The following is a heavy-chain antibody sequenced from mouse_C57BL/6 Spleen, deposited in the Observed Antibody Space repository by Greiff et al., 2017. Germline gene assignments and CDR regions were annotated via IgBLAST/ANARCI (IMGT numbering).Heavy chain of an antibody. CDR1: GYTFTSYW. Sequence: QVQLQQPGAELVRPGSSVKLSCKASGYTFTSYWMHWVKQRPIQGLEWIGNIDPSDSETHSNQKFKDKATLTVAKSSSTAYMQLSSLTSEDSAVYYCARSQGKGGFDYWGQGTTLTVSS. J-gene: IGHJ2*01. CDR2: IDPSDSET. CDR3: ARSQGKGGFDY. V-gene: IGHV1-52*01. D-gene: IGHD1-3*01.